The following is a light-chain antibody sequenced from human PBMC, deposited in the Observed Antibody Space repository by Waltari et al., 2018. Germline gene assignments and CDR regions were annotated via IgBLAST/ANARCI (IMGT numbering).Light chain of an antibody. J-gene: IGKJ1*01. CDR3: QQYYSFPWT. CDR1: QSVFYSPYNQNC. CDR2: WAY. V-gene: IGKV4-1*01. Sequence: DIVMTQSPDSLAVSLGERATIKCKSSQSVFYSPYNQNCLAWYQQKPGQPPERLFYWAYTRESGVPDRFSGSGSGTDFTLTISSLQAEDVAFYYCQQYYSFPWTFGQGTKVEVK.